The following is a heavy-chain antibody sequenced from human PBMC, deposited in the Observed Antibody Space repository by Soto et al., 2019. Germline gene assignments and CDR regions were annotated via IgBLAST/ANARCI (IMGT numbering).Heavy chain of an antibody. J-gene: IGHJ4*02. CDR2: IIPIFGTA. CDR1: GGTFSSYA. Sequence: QVQLVQSGAEVKKPGSSVKVSCKASGGTFSSYAISWVRQAPGQGLEWMGGIIPIFGTANYAQKFQGRVTITADVFTNTATMRLSSLRYEDTAVYYCARDRLGYGTYCSSTRCYEGEDSDYWGQGTLVTVSS. CDR3: ARDRLGYGTYCSSTRCYEGEDSDY. D-gene: IGHD2-2*01. V-gene: IGHV1-69*01.